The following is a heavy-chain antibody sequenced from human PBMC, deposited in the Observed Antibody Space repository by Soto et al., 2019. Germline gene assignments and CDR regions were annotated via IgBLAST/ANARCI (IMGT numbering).Heavy chain of an antibody. CDR3: AKGGTYSSGWGQLS. D-gene: IGHD6-19*01. V-gene: IGHV3-30*18. CDR1: GFTFSSYG. J-gene: IGHJ5*02. CDR2: ISYDGSNK. Sequence: GGSLRLSCAASGFTFSSYGMHWVRQAPGKGLEWVAVISYDGSNKYYADSVKGRFTISRDNSKNTLYLQMNSLRAEDTAVYYCAKGGTYSSGWGQLSWGQGTLVTVSS.